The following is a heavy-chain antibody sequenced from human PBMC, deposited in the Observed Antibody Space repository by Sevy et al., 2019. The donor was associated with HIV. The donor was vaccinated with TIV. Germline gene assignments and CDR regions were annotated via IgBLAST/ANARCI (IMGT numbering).Heavy chain of an antibody. J-gene: IGHJ4*02. Sequence: GGSLRLSCAASGFTFINYNMNWVRQAPGKGLEWVSSISGSSNYIYYAESLKGRFIISRDNAKNTLYLQVNSLRADDTAVYYCARGPPDGSYDYFDSWGQRTLVTVSS. CDR1: GFTFINYN. CDR2: ISGSSNYI. CDR3: ARGPPDGSYDYFDS. V-gene: IGHV3-21*06. D-gene: IGHD1-26*01.